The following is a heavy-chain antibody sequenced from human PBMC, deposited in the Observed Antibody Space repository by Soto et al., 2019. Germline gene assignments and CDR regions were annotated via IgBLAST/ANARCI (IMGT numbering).Heavy chain of an antibody. V-gene: IGHV4-34*01. CDR1: GGSFSGDY. Sequence: PSETLSLTCAVYGGSFSGDYWSWIRQPPGKGLEWIGDINHSGSTNYNPSLKSRVTISVDTSKNQFSLKLSSVTAADTALYYCARARVGATSPPHFDYWGQGTLVTVSS. D-gene: IGHD1-26*01. CDR3: ARARVGATSPPHFDY. CDR2: INHSGST. J-gene: IGHJ4*02.